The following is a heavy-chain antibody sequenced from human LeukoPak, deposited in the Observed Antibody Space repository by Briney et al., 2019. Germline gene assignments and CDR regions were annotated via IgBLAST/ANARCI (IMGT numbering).Heavy chain of an antibody. CDR2: IYYSGST. J-gene: IGHJ4*02. CDR3: TITTGTTLGLMDY. D-gene: IGHD1-1*01. V-gene: IGHV4-59*12. CDR1: GGSISTYY. Sequence: PSETLSLTCTVSGGSISTYYWTWIRQPPGKGLEWIGDIYYSGSTNYNPSLKSRVTISVDTSKNQFSLKLSSVTAADTAVYYCTITTGTTLGLMDYWGQGTLVTVSS.